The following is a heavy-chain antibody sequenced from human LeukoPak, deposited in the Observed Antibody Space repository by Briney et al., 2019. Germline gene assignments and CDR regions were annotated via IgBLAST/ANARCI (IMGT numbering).Heavy chain of an antibody. CDR2: IRYDGSNK. Sequence: GGSLRLSCAASGFTFSSYGMHWVRQAPGKGLEWVAFIRYDGSNKYYADSVKGRFTISRDNSKNTLYLQTNSLRAEDTAVYYCANYDSSGYYYGYWGQGTLVTVSS. V-gene: IGHV3-30*02. CDR3: ANYDSSGYYYGY. D-gene: IGHD3-22*01. CDR1: GFTFSSYG. J-gene: IGHJ4*02.